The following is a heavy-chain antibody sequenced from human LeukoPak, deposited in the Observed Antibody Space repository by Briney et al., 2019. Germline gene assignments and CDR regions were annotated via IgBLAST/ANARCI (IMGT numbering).Heavy chain of an antibody. V-gene: IGHV3-48*03. D-gene: IGHD1-7*01. J-gene: IGHJ6*03. CDR2: ISTSGSII. CDR3: AKRRGLELTYYYHMDV. Sequence: GGSLRLSCAASGFTFSDYEMNWVRQAPGKGLEWILHISTSGSIIHYADSVKGRFTISRDNAKNSLYLQMNSLRADDTAVYYCAKRRGLELTYYYHMDVWGKGTTVTVSS. CDR1: GFTFSDYE.